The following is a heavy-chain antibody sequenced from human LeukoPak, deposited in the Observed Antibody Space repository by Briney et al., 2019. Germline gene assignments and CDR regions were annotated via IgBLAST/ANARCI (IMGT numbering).Heavy chain of an antibody. Sequence: QPGGSLRLSCAASGFTFSSYAMSWVRQAPRKGLEWVSAISGSGGSTYYADSVKGRFTISRDNSKNTLYLQMNSLRAEDTAVYYCAKVKQSSRKQWLVLAWVEDWGQGTLVTVSS. CDR1: GFTFSSYA. CDR3: AKVKQSSRKQWLVLAWVED. CDR2: ISGSGGST. D-gene: IGHD6-19*01. J-gene: IGHJ4*02. V-gene: IGHV3-23*01.